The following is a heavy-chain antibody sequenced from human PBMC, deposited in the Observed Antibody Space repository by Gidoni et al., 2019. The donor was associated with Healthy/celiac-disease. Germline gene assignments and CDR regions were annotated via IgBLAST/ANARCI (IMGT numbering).Heavy chain of an antibody. D-gene: IGHD2-2*01. J-gene: IGHJ6*02. V-gene: IGHV1-69*01. CDR3: ARFGVPYCSSTSCYSNDYYYYGMDV. CDR1: GGTFSSYA. Sequence: QVQLVQSGAEVKKPGSSVKVSCKASGGTFSSYAISWVRQAPGQGLEWMGGIIPIFGTANYAQKFQGRVTITADESTSTAYMELSSLRSEDTAVYYCARFGVPYCSSTSCYSNDYYYYGMDVWGQGTTVTVSS. CDR2: IIPIFGTA.